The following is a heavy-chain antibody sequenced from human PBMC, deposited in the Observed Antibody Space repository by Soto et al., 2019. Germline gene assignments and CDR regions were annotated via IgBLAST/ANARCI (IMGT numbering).Heavy chain of an antibody. Sequence: GGSLRLSCAASGFTFSSYAMHWVRQAPGKGLEWVAVISYDGSNKYYADSVKGRFTISRDNSKNTLYLQMNSLRAEDTAVYYCARYSSGWYEDYYYGMDVWGQGTKVTVSS. J-gene: IGHJ6*02. CDR2: ISYDGSNK. V-gene: IGHV3-30-3*01. CDR3: ARYSSGWYEDYYYGMDV. D-gene: IGHD6-19*01. CDR1: GFTFSSYA.